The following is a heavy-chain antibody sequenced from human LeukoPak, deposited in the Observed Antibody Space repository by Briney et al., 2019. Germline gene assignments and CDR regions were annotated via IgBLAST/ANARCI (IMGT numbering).Heavy chain of an antibody. CDR3: ARDDCSGGSCYLDY. CDR1: GYTFTSYG. CDR2: ISAYNGNT. J-gene: IGHJ4*02. V-gene: IGHV1-18*01. D-gene: IGHD2-15*01. Sequence: ASVKVSCKASGYTFTSYGISWVRQAPGEGLEWMGWISAYNGNTNYAQKLQGRVTMTTDTSTSTAYMELRSLRSDDTAVYYCARDDCSGGSCYLDYWGQGTLVTVSS.